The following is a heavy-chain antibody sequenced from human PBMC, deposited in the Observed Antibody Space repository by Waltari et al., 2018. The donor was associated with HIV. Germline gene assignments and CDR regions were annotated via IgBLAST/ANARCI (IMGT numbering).Heavy chain of an antibody. V-gene: IGHV3-7*01. J-gene: IGHJ4*02. D-gene: IGHD3-10*01. CDR2: INQAGTER. CDR3: ATTHGSGAYDNDFDY. Sequence: EVKLEESGGGWVQPGGSLTLTCEASGFTFSFYWLSWVRQAPGKGREWVANINQAGTERHYVDSVRGLFTISRDNGKTSLFLQMNSLSVEDTAVYYCATTHGSGAYDNDFDYWGQGTLV. CDR1: GFTFSFYW.